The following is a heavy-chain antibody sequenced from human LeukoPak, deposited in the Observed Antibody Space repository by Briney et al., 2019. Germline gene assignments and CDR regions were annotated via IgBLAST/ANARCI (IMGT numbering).Heavy chain of an antibody. Sequence: GGSLRLSCVASGFTFSIFSMHWARQAPGKGLEYISAISSEGGTTYYVDSVKGRFTISRDNSKNTLNLQMGSLRVEDMAVYYCARGRAYSRDWFDFWGQGTLVTVSS. CDR1: GFTFSIFS. J-gene: IGHJ5*01. CDR2: ISSEGGTT. V-gene: IGHV3-64*02. D-gene: IGHD5-18*01. CDR3: ARGRAYSRDWFDF.